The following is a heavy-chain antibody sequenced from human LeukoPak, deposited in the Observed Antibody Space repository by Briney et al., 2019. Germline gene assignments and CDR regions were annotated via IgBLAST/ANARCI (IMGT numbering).Heavy chain of an antibody. J-gene: IGHJ4*02. CDR1: GGSISSYY. V-gene: IGHV4-39*07. Sequence: SETLSLTCTVSGGSISSYYWSWIRQPPGKGLEWIGSIYYSGSTYYNPSLKSRVTISVDTSKNQFSLKLSSVTAADTAVYYCARGGVDYYDSSGYRYDYWGQGTLVTVSS. CDR3: ARGGVDYYDSSGYRYDY. D-gene: IGHD3-22*01. CDR2: IYYSGST.